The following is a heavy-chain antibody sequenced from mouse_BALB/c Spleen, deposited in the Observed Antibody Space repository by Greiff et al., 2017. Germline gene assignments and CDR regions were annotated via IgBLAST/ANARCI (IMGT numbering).Heavy chain of an antibody. D-gene: IGHD1-1*01. CDR1: GYSITSGYY. V-gene: IGHV3-6*02. CDR3: ARGTVVATRFFDV. Sequence: DVKLQESGPGLVIPSQSLSLTCSVTGYSITSGYYWNWIRQFPGNKLEWIGYISYDGNNNYNPSLKNRISITRDTSKNQFFLKLNSATTEDTATYYCARGTVVATRFFDVWGAGTTVTVSS. CDR2: ISYDGNN. J-gene: IGHJ1*01.